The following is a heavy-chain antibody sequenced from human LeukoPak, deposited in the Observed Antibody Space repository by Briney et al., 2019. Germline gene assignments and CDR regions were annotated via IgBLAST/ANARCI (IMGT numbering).Heavy chain of an antibody. J-gene: IGHJ3*02. V-gene: IGHV4-30-2*01. Sequence: SQTLSLTCAVSGGSISSGGYTWSWIRQPPGKGLEWIGYIYHSGSTYYNPSLESRVTISVDRSKNQFSLKLSSVTAADTAVYYCARASGYQLLYLLGGGAIDIWGQGTMVTVSS. D-gene: IGHD2-2*02. CDR2: IYHSGST. CDR1: GGSISSGGYT. CDR3: ARASGYQLLYLLGGGAIDI.